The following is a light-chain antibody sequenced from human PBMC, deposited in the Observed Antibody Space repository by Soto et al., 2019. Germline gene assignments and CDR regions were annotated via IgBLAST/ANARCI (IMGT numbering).Light chain of an antibody. CDR3: QQYFEWPPWT. V-gene: IGKV3-15*01. Sequence: VMTQSPATLSVSPGQRATLSCWASETVATNLAWYQQKPGQAPRLLISGASTRAAGISDRFRGSRSGTEFTLPIRSLRSEDSAFYYCQQYFEWPPWTFGQGTKVDIK. CDR1: ETVATN. CDR2: GAS. J-gene: IGKJ1*01.